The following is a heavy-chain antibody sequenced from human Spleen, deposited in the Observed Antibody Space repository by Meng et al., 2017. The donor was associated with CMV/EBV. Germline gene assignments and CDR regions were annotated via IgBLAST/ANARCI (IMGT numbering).Heavy chain of an antibody. CDR1: GFTLTGFW. V-gene: IGHV3-74*01. Sequence: GESLKISCAASGFTLTGFWMHWVRQAPGKGPMWVSHINTDGGVTTYADSVKGRFTISRDNAKNTLYLQMDSLRADDTAVYYCAQGDMSGWNGGYFAYWGQGILVTVSS. J-gene: IGHJ4*02. CDR2: INTDGGVT. D-gene: IGHD6-19*01. CDR3: AQGDMSGWNGGYFAY.